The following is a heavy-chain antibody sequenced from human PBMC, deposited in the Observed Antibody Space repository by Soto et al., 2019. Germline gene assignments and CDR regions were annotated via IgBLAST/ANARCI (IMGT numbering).Heavy chain of an antibody. CDR3: ARDHYDFWPGVY. CDR1: GFTFSDYY. D-gene: IGHD3-3*01. V-gene: IGHV3-11*01. CDR2: ISSSGSTI. J-gene: IGHJ1*01. Sequence: PGGSLRLSCAASGFTFSDYYMSWIRQAPGKGLEWVSYISSSGSTIYYAESVKGRFTISRDNTKNSLYLQLNSLRGEVPAVYCCARDHYDFWPGVYWGQGILVTVS.